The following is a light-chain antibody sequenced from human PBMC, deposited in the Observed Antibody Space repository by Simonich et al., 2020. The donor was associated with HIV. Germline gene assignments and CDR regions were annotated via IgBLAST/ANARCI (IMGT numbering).Light chain of an antibody. V-gene: IGKV3-15*01. J-gene: IGKJ4*01. Sequence: EIVMTQYPATLSVSPGARATLSCTASQSISTNLAWYQQRPGQAPRLLIYGASTRATGIPARFSGSGSGTEFTLTISSLQSEDFAVYYCQQRSNWPLTFGGGTKVEIK. CDR2: GAS. CDR1: QSISTN. CDR3: QQRSNWPLT.